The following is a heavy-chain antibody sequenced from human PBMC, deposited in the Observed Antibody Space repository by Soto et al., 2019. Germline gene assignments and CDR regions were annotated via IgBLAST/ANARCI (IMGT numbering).Heavy chain of an antibody. V-gene: IGHV3-23*01. Sequence: PGGSVRLSCAASGFTFSSYAMRWVRQAPGKGLEWVSAISGSGGSTYYADTVKGRFTISRDNTKNTLYLQMNSLRAEDTAVYYCATAIYDSSGYYYRDDYWGQGTLVSVSS. CDR2: ISGSGGST. CDR3: ATAIYDSSGYYYRDDY. J-gene: IGHJ4*02. CDR1: GFTFSSYA. D-gene: IGHD3-22*01.